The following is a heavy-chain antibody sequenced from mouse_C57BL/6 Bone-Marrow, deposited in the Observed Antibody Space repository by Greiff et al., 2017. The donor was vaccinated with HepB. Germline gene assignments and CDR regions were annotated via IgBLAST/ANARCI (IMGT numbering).Heavy chain of an antibody. D-gene: IGHD2-1*01. Sequence: EVKLVESGAELVRPGASVKLSCTASGFNIKDDYMHWVKQRPEQGLEWIGWIDPEKGDNEYASKIQGKATITADTSSNTAYLQLSSLTSEDTAVYYCTLLSDVWGTGTTVTVSS. J-gene: IGHJ1*03. CDR2: IDPEKGDN. CDR1: GFNIKDDY. CDR3: TLLSDV. V-gene: IGHV14-4*01.